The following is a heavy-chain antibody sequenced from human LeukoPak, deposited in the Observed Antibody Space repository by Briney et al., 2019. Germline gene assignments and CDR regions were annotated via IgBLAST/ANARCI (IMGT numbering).Heavy chain of an antibody. D-gene: IGHD4/OR15-4a*01. CDR3: ARMSREVATMLDY. Sequence: ASVKVSCKASGYTFTSYDINWVRQATGQGLEWMGWMNPNSGYTGYAQKFQGRVTITRNTSMSTAYMELSSLRSEDTAVYYCARMSREVATMLDYWGQGTLVTVPS. J-gene: IGHJ4*02. CDR1: GYTFTSYD. V-gene: IGHV1-8*01. CDR2: MNPNSGYT.